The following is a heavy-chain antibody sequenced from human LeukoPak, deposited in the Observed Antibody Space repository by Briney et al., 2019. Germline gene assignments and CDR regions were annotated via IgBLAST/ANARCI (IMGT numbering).Heavy chain of an antibody. CDR1: GFTFSFYW. CDR3: ARRRYSGSSQHFDY. J-gene: IGHJ4*02. CDR2: IKQDGSDK. Sequence: PGGSLRLSCAASGFTFSFYWMSWIRQAPGKGLEWVANIKQDGSDKYYLDSVKGRFTISRDNAKNSLYLQMNSLRAEDTAVYYCARRRYSGSSQHFDYWGQGTLVTVSS. V-gene: IGHV3-7*01. D-gene: IGHD1-26*01.